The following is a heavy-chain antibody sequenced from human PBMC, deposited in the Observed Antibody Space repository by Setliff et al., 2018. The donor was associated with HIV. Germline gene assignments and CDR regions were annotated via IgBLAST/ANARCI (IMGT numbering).Heavy chain of an antibody. CDR2: IYYSGST. V-gene: IGHV4-39*01. CDR1: GGSISSSSYY. CDR3: ARHRFGSGWYGFVSGIDP. J-gene: IGHJ5*02. Sequence: PSETLSLTCTVSGGSISSSSYYWGWIRQPPGKGLEWIGSIYYSGSTYYNPSLKSRVTISIDTSRNQFSLKLTSVTAADTAIYYCARHRFGSGWYGFVSGIDPWGQGTLVTVSS. D-gene: IGHD6-19*01.